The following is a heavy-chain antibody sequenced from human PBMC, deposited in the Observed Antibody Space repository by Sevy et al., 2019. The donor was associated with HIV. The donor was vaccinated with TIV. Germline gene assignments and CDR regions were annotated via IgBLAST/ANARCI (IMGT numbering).Heavy chain of an antibody. CDR3: ARGFRSVVPATVLGLGSWYFFAMDV. CDR1: GGSFRGYD. CDR2: IDHSGST. Sequence: KQSQTLSLTCAVYGGSFRGYDWSWIRQPPGKGRGGVGEIDHSGSTNYNPSLKSRVTVSIDKSNNQFSLKVTSVTAADTAVYYCARGFRSVVPATVLGLGSWYFFAMDVWGQGTTVTVSS. V-gene: IGHV4-34*01. J-gene: IGHJ6*02. D-gene: IGHD2-2*01.